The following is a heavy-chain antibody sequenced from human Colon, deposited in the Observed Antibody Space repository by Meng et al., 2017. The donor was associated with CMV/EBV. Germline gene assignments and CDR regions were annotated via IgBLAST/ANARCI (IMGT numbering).Heavy chain of an antibody. J-gene: IGHJ4*02. CDR3: ARETTAGSTLDY. Sequence: ASVKVSCKASGYTFTGSYLHWVRQAPGQGLEWMGIINPSGGSTNYAQKFQGRVTMTRDTSTSTVYMELSSLRSEDTAVYYCARETTAGSTLDYWGQGTLVTVSS. V-gene: IGHV1-46*01. D-gene: IGHD6-13*01. CDR2: INPSGGST. CDR1: GYTFTGSY.